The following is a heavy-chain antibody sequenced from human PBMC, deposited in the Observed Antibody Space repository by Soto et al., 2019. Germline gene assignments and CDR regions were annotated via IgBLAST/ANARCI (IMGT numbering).Heavy chain of an antibody. CDR2: IPPVFGTA. J-gene: IGHJ3*02. Sequence: QVHLVQSGAEVKKPGSSVKVSCKASGGTFSTSSINWLRQAPGQRPEWMGNIPPVFGTADYAQKFRDRVTITADKSTNTAYMELRSLFSEDAAVYYCARGHEYGGNSDAFDIWGQGTVVTVSS. CDR3: ARGHEYGGNSDAFDI. V-gene: IGHV1-69*14. CDR1: GGTFSTSS. D-gene: IGHD4-17*01.